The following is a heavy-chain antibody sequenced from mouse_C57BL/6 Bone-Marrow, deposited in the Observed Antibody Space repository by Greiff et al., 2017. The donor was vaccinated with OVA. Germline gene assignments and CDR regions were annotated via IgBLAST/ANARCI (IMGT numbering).Heavy chain of an antibody. CDR1: GYTFTSYW. V-gene: IGHV1-64*01. CDR2: INPNSGST. CDR3: ARKGPYYSNYFDY. J-gene: IGHJ2*01. Sequence: QVQLQQPGAELVKPGASVKLSCKASGYTFTSYWMHWVKQRPGQGLEWIGMINPNSGSTNYNEKFKSKATLTVDKSSSTAYMQLSSLTSEDSAVYYCARKGPYYSNYFDYWGQGTTLTVSS. D-gene: IGHD2-5*01.